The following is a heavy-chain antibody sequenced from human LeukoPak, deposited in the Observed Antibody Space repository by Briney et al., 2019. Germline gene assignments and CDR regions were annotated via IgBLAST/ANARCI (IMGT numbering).Heavy chain of an antibody. D-gene: IGHD6-6*01. Sequence: SETLSLTCTVSGGSISSSSYYWGWIRQPPGKGLEWIGSIYYSGSTYSNPSLKSRVTISVDTSKNQFSLKLSSVTAADTAVYYCATYWGIAARPDYWGQGTLVTVSS. CDR1: GGSISSSSYY. CDR2: IYYSGST. V-gene: IGHV4-39*07. CDR3: ATYWGIAARPDY. J-gene: IGHJ4*02.